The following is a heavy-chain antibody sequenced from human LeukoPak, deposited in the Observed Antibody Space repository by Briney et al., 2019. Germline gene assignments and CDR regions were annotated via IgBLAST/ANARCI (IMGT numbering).Heavy chain of an antibody. CDR3: AKESGYSSAWLNY. D-gene: IGHD6-19*01. Sequence: GGSLTLSCAASGFTFSSYAMTWVRQASGKGLEWVSSISGSGYGTYYADSMKGRFTISRDNPKNTVYLEMNSLRADDTAIYFCAKESGYSSAWLNYWGQGTLVTVSS. CDR1: GFTFSSYA. J-gene: IGHJ4*02. CDR2: ISGSGYGT. V-gene: IGHV3-23*01.